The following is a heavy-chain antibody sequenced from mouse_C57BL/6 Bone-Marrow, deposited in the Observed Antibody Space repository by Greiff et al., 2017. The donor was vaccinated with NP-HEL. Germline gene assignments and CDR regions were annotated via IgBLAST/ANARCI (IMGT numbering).Heavy chain of an antibody. CDR1: GYTFTSYW. J-gene: IGHJ4*01. V-gene: IGHV1-50*01. CDR2: IDPSDSYT. Sequence: QVQLQQPGAELVKPGASVKLSCKASGYTFTSYWMQWVKQRPGQGLEWIGEIDPSDSYTNYNQKFKGKATLTVDTSSSTAYMQLSSLTSEDSAVYYCARGWFLYAMDYWGQGTSVTVSS. CDR3: ARGWFLYAMDY. D-gene: IGHD2-3*01.